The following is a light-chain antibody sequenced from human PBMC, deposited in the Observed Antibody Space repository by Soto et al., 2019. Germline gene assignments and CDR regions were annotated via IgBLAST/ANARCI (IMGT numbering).Light chain of an antibody. V-gene: IGLV2-11*01. CDR3: CSYAGSYASDYV. Sequence: QSVLTQPASVSGSPGQSITISCTGTSSDVGGYKYVSWYQQHPGKAPKLMIYDVTKRPSGVPDRFSGSKSGNTASLTISGLQAEDEADYYCCSYAGSYASDYVFGAGTKVTVL. CDR1: SSDVGGYKY. CDR2: DVT. J-gene: IGLJ1*01.